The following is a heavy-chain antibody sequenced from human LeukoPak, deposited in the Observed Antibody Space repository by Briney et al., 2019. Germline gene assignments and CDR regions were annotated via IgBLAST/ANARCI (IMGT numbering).Heavy chain of an antibody. CDR1: GGSISSGSYY. D-gene: IGHD3-10*01. J-gene: IGHJ6*03. CDR3: ARDRRDMVRGINLVRQYNYYYYYMDV. V-gene: IGHV4-61*02. Sequence: SETLSLTCTVSGGSISSGSYYWSWIRQPAGKGLEWIGRIYTSGSTNYNPSLKSRVTISVDTPKSQFSLKLSSVTAADTAVYYCARDRRDMVRGINLVRQYNYYYYYMDVWGKGTTVTISS. CDR2: IYTSGST.